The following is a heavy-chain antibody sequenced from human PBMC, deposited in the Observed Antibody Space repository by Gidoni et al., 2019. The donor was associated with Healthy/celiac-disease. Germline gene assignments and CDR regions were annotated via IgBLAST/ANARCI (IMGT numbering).Heavy chain of an antibody. D-gene: IGHD3-10*01. V-gene: IGHV1-3*01. CDR3: ARDARRYKETYYYGSRGLHYMDV. CDR2: INAGNGNT. Sequence: QVQLVQSGAEVKKPGASVTVSCKASGYTFTSYAMHWVRQATGQRLEWMGWINAGNGNTKYSQKFQGRVTITRDTSASTAYMELSSLRSEDTAVYYCARDARRYKETYYYGSRGLHYMDVWGKGTTVTVSS. CDR1: GYTFTSYA. J-gene: IGHJ6*03.